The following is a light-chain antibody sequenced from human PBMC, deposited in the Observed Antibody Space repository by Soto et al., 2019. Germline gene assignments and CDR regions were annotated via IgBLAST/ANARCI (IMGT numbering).Light chain of an antibody. Sequence: DIQMTQSPSTLSASGGDRVTITCRASQSISSWLAWYQQKPGKAPKLLIYDASSMESGVPSRFSGSGSRTVFTLTISSLQPDDFATYYCQQYNSYPWTFGQGTKVNIK. J-gene: IGKJ1*01. CDR2: DAS. V-gene: IGKV1-5*01. CDR1: QSISSW. CDR3: QQYNSYPWT.